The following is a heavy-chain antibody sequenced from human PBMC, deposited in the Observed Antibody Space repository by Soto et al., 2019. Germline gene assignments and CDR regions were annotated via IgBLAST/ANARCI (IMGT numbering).Heavy chain of an antibody. J-gene: IGHJ6*02. CDR1: GGTFSSYA. D-gene: IGHD4-4*01. CDR2: IIPIFGTA. Sequence: QVQLVQSGAEVKKPGSSVKVSCKASGGTFSSYAISWVRQAPGQGLEWMGGIIPIFGTANYAQKFQGRVTITAGETTSTAYMELSSLRSEDTAVYYCASSRPVTTSYYYYGMDVWGQGTTVTVSS. CDR3: ASSRPVTTSYYYYGMDV. V-gene: IGHV1-69*01.